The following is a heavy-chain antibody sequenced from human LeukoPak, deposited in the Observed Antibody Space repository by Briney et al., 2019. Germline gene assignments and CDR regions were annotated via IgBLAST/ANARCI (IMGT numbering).Heavy chain of an antibody. J-gene: IGHJ5*02. Sequence: ASVKVSCKASGYTFTGYYMHWVRQAPGQGLEWMGWINPNSGGTNYAQKFQGRVTMTRDTSISTAYMELSRLRSDDTAVYHCARVFRSGPGDYDGSWFDPWGQGTLVTVSS. D-gene: IGHD4-17*01. CDR1: GYTFTGYY. CDR3: ARVFRSGPGDYDGSWFDP. CDR2: INPNSGGT. V-gene: IGHV1-2*02.